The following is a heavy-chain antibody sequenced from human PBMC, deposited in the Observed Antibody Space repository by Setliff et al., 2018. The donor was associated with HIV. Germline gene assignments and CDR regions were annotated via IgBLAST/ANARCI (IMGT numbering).Heavy chain of an antibody. CDR2: INYDESSE. D-gene: IGHD5-12*01. J-gene: IGHJ4*02. Sequence: GGSLRLSCAASGFTFSAHGMHWVRQAPGKGLEWVAFINYDESSEYYVDSVKGRFTISRDNSKSTLYLQMNGLRADDTAVYYCAKSAFGYEKKFDYWGQGTLVTVSS. CDR3: AKSAFGYEKKFDY. V-gene: IGHV3-30*02. CDR1: GFTFSAHG.